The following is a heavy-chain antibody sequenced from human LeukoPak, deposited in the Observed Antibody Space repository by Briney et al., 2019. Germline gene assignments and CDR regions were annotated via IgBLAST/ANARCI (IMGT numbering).Heavy chain of an antibody. V-gene: IGHV3-20*04. CDR2: IEWNGGSI. D-gene: IGHD5-18*01. Sequence: GGSLRLSCAASGFTFDDYDMTWVRQAPGRGLEWVSGIEWNGGSIGYSDSVKGRFTISRDNAKNSLYLQMNSLRAEDTALYYCARRGYNYGPSDVYYHYYLDVWGKGTTVTVSS. CDR1: GFTFDDYD. CDR3: ARRGYNYGPSDVYYHYYLDV. J-gene: IGHJ6*03.